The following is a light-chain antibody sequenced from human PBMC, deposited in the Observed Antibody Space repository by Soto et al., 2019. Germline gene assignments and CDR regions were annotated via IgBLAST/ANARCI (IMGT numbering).Light chain of an antibody. V-gene: IGKV3-15*01. CDR2: GAT. J-gene: IGKJ1*01. CDR1: QSVSIL. CDR3: QQSNNWPRT. Sequence: EIVMTQSPATLSVSPGERATLSCGASQSVSILLAWYQQKPGQAPRLLIHGATTRATGIPARFSGSGSGTEFTLTISSLQYEDFAVYYCQQSNNWPRTLGQGTKVDIK.